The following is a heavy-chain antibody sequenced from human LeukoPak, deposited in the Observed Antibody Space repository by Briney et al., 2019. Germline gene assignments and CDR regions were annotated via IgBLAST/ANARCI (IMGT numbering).Heavy chain of an antibody. D-gene: IGHD4-17*01. CDR3: ARDSLSYGDYVAFDY. J-gene: IGHJ4*02. CDR2: IYRGGTT. Sequence: GGSLRLSCAASGFTFSTYNMNWVRQAPGKGLEWVSVIYRGGTTYYAGSVNGRFTISRDDSKNTLFLQMNSLRADDTAVYYCARDSLSYGDYVAFDYWGQGTLVTVSS. V-gene: IGHV3-66*01. CDR1: GFTFSTYN.